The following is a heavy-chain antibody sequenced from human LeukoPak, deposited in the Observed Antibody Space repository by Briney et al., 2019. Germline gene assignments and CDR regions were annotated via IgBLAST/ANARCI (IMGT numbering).Heavy chain of an antibody. CDR1: GFTFSDYS. CDR2: IGIDSGNT. Sequence: GGSLRLSCAASGFTFSDYSMNWVRQAPGKGPEWISYIGIDSGNTNYADSVKGRFTISGDKAKNSLYLQMNSLRVEDTAVYYCARDYKYAFDNWGQGTLVTVSS. D-gene: IGHD5-24*01. V-gene: IGHV3-48*01. CDR3: ARDYKYAFDN. J-gene: IGHJ4*02.